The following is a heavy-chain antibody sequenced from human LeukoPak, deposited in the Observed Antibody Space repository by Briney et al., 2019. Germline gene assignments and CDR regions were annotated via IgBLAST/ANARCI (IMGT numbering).Heavy chain of an antibody. CDR1: GFIFSSHG. CDR3: AKNGDRGAFCSGGTCYPYYYYYMDV. J-gene: IGHJ6*03. Sequence: GGSLRLSCAASGFIFSSHGMNWVRQAPGKGLEWVSGTSPSGDITYYADSVKGRFTISRDNSKNTLFLQMNSLRAEDTAVYYCAKNGDRGAFCSGGTCYPYYYYYMDVWGKGTTVIISS. V-gene: IGHV3-23*01. D-gene: IGHD2-15*01. CDR2: TSPSGDIT.